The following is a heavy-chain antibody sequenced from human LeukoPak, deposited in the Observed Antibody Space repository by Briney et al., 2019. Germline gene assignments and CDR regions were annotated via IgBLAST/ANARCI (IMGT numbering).Heavy chain of an antibody. V-gene: IGHV1-58*02. CDR1: GFTFTSSA. CDR3: AATNVDTAMAVFDY. Sequence: ASVKVSCKASGFTFTSSAMQWVRQARGQSLEWIGWIVVGSGNTNYAQKFQERVTITRDMSTSTAYMELSSLRSEDTAVYYCAATNVDTAMAVFDYWGQGTLVTVSS. J-gene: IGHJ4*02. CDR2: IVVGSGNT. D-gene: IGHD5-18*01.